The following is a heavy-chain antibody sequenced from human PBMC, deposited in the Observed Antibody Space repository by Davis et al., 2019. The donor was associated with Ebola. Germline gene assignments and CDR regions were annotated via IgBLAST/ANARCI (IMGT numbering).Heavy chain of an antibody. CDR3: ARGSAYRELLLPFDI. D-gene: IGHD1-26*01. J-gene: IGHJ3*02. V-gene: IGHV1-18*04. CDR1: GYTFIDHC. CDR2: ISAYNGNT. Sequence: ASVKVSCKASGYTFIDHCIHWVRQAPGQGLEWMGWISAYNGNTNYAQKLQGRVTMTTDTSTSTAYMELRSLRSDDTAVYYCARGSAYRELLLPFDIWGQGTMVTVSS.